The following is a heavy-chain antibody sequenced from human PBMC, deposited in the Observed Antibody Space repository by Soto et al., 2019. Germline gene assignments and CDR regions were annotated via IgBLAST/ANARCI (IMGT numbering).Heavy chain of an antibody. CDR1: GGSFGGYH. D-gene: IGHD2-15*01. CDR3: ARSKIGDIVIVPPSSRYYNNGMDV. J-gene: IGHJ6*02. V-gene: IGHV4-34*01. CDR2: INHSGST. Sequence: KTSETLSLTCVVSGGSFGGYHWTWIRQSPGKGLEWLGEINHSGSTNYNPSLRSRVAISLDTSKNQFSLRLNSVTAADAAVHFCARSKIGDIVIVPPSSRYYNNGMDVWGQGTTVTVSS.